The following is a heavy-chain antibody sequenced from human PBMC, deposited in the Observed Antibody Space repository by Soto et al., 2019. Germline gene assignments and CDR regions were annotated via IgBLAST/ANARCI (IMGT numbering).Heavy chain of an antibody. V-gene: IGHV4-59*08. J-gene: IGHJ5*02. CDR3: ASSIAAAGRYNWFDP. Sequence: SETLSLTCTVSGGSISSYYWSWIRQPPGKGLEWIGYIYYSGSTNYNPSLKSRVTISVDTSKNQFSLKLSSVTAADTAVYYCASSIAAAGRYNWFDPWGQGTLVTVSS. CDR2: IYYSGST. CDR1: GGSISSYY. D-gene: IGHD6-13*01.